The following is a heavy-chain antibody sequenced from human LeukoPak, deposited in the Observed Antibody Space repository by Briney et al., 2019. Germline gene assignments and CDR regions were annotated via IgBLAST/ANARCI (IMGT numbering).Heavy chain of an antibody. CDR1: GGSISSGDYY. CDR2: IYYSGST. V-gene: IGHV4-30-4*01. CDR3: ARDRYGDSATMFDY. Sequence: SETLSLTCTVSGGSISSGDYYRSWIRQPPGKGLEWIGYIYYSGSTYYNPSLKSRVTISVDTSKNQFSLKLSSVTAADTAVYYCARDRYGDSATMFDYWGQGTLVTVSS. D-gene: IGHD4-17*01. J-gene: IGHJ4*02.